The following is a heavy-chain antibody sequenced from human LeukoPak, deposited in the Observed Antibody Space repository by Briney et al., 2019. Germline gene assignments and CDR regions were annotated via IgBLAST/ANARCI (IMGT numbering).Heavy chain of an antibody. D-gene: IGHD2-2*01. J-gene: IGHJ4*02. Sequence: PSETLSLTCTVSGGSISSSSYYWGWICQPPGKGLEWIESIYYSGSTYYNPSLKSRVTISVDTSKNQFSLKLSSVTAADTAVYYCARLASTPAPNFDYWGQGTLVTVSS. CDR1: GGSISSSSYY. CDR2: IYYSGST. CDR3: ARLASTPAPNFDY. V-gene: IGHV4-39*01.